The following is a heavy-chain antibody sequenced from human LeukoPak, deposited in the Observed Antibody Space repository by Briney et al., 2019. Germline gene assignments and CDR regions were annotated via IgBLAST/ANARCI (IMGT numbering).Heavy chain of an antibody. J-gene: IGHJ3*02. Sequence: GGSLRLSCAASGFTFSDEYMSWIRQAPGKGLEWVSYISSSGSTIYYADSVKGRFTISRDNAKNSLYLQMNSLRAEDTAVYYCARVQGLDILTGYYKSDAFDIWGQGTMVTVSS. CDR2: ISSSGSTI. D-gene: IGHD3-9*01. V-gene: IGHV3-11*04. CDR1: GFTFSDEY. CDR3: ARVQGLDILTGYYKSDAFDI.